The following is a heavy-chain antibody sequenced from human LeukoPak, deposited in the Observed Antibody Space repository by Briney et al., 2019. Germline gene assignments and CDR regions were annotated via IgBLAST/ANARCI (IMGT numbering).Heavy chain of an antibody. V-gene: IGHV3-21*01. Sequence: GSLRLSCAASGFTFSSYSMNWVRQAPGKGLEWVSSISSSSSYIYYADSVKGRFTISRDNAKNSLYLQMNSLRAEDTAVYYCARDLMVRGVNGYFDYWGQGTLVTVSS. CDR3: ARDLMVRGVNGYFDY. J-gene: IGHJ4*02. D-gene: IGHD3-10*01. CDR1: GFTFSSYS. CDR2: ISSSSSYI.